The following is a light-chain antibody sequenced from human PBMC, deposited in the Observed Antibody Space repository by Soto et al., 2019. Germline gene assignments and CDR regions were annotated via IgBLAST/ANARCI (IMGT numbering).Light chain of an antibody. V-gene: IGLV2-8*01. CDR1: SSDVGGYNY. Sequence: QSALTQPPSASGSPGQSVTISCSGTSSDVGGYNYVSWYQQHPGKAPKVMIYEVSKRPSGVPDRFSGSKSGNTACLTVSGLQAEDEADYYCSSYTGSNNLGFGGGTQLTVL. CDR2: EVS. J-gene: IGLJ3*02. CDR3: SSYTGSNNLG.